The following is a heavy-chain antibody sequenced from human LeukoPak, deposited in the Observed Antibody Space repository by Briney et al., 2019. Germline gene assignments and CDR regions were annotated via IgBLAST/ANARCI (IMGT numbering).Heavy chain of an antibody. D-gene: IGHD3-16*02. J-gene: IGHJ4*02. CDR1: GGSISSSSYY. CDR2: IYYSGST. Sequence: SETLSLTCTVSGGSISSSSYYWGWIRQPPGKGLEWIGSIYYSGSTYYNPSLKSRVTISVDTSKNQFSLKLSSVTAADTAVYYCAGFYLSPNFDYWGQGTLVTVSS. V-gene: IGHV4-39*01. CDR3: AGFYLSPNFDY.